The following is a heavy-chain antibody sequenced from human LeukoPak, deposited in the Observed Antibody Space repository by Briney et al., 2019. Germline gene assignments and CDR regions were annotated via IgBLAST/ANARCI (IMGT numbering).Heavy chain of an antibody. CDR2: ICYDGSNK. J-gene: IGHJ6*02. CDR3: AIAQTPRSGMDV. CDR1: GFPLSSYG. Sequence: CPRLSCAAPGFPLSSYGMHRVRQAPGKGPGWDAVICYDGSNKYYAALVKGRATTSRDNYKNPLYLQMTSLRAEDTVVYYSAIAQTPRSGMDVWGQGTTVTVSS. V-gene: IGHV3-33*01.